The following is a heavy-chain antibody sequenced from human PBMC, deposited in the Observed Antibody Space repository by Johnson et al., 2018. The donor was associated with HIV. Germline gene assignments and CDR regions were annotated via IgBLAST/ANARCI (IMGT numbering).Heavy chain of an antibody. Sequence: VQLVESGGGLVQPGGSLRLSCAASGFTVSSYYMTWVRQAPGKGLEWVSVFFGGYGTYYADSVRGRFIISRDNAKNSLYLQMNSLRAEDTAVYYCARDPFWLKAFDIWGQGTMVTVSS. D-gene: IGHD3-22*01. CDR1: GFTVSSYY. J-gene: IGHJ3*02. CDR2: FFGGYGT. V-gene: IGHV3-66*01. CDR3: ARDPFWLKAFDI.